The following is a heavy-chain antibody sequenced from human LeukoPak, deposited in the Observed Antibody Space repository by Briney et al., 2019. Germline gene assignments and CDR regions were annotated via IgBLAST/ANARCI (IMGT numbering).Heavy chain of an antibody. CDR1: GGSISSYY. J-gene: IGHJ6*02. CDR2: IYYSGST. CDR3: ARHHASYYYYGMDV. Sequence: PSETLSLTCTVSGGSISSYYWSWIRQPPGKGLEWIGYIYYSGSTDYNPSLKSRVTMSVDTSKNQFSLKLSSVTAADTAVYYCARHHASYYYYGMDVWGQGTTVTVSS. V-gene: IGHV4-59*08.